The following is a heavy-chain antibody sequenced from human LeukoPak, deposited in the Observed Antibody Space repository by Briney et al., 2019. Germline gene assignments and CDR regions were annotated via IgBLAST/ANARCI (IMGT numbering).Heavy chain of an antibody. Sequence: PGGSLRLSCAASGFTFSITYMAWVRQTPGKGLEWVSVIYGGGDTYYADSVKGRFTIARDNSKKTLYLQMNSLRAEDTAVYYCARGTTALMDVWGKGTTVTVSS. V-gene: IGHV3-66*01. CDR1: GFTFSITY. J-gene: IGHJ6*03. CDR3: ARGTTALMDV. D-gene: IGHD2-21*02. CDR2: IYGGGDT.